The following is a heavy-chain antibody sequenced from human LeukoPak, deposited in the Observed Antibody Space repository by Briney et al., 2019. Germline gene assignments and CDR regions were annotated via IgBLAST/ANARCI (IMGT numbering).Heavy chain of an antibody. V-gene: IGHV1-69*05. CDR1: GGTFNSYA. D-gene: IGHD5-12*01. CDR3: ARGYLSDY. CDR2: IIPIFGLA. J-gene: IGHJ4*02. Sequence: GASVKVSCKASGGTFNSYAISWVRQAPGHGLEWMGGIIPIFGLANYAQKSQGRVTIPTDESTSTAYMELSSLRPEHTAVYYCARGYLSDYLGRGTLVTVSS.